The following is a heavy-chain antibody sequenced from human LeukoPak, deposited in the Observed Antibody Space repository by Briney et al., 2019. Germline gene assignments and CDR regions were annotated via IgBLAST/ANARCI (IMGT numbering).Heavy chain of an antibody. CDR2: INPNSGGT. D-gene: IGHD1-26*01. V-gene: IGHV1-2*02. CDR1: GYTFTGYY. Sequence: GASVKVSCKASGYTFTGYYMHWVRQAPGQGLEWMGWINPNSGGTNYAQKFQGRVTMTRDTSISTAYMELSRLRSDDTALYYCARDEEGGSYPLDHWGQGTLVTVSS. CDR3: ARDEEGGSYPLDH. J-gene: IGHJ4*02.